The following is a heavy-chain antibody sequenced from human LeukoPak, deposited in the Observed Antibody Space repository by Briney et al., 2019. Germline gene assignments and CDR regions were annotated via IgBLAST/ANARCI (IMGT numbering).Heavy chain of an antibody. J-gene: IGHJ4*02. CDR1: GFTVGTNY. Sequence: QPGGSLRLSCAASGFTVGTNYMSWVRQAPGKGLEWVSLIYSGSSTYYANSVKGRFTTSRDNSKNTLYLQMNSLRAEDTAVYYCARDLTSGYGIDYWGQGTLVTVSS. CDR2: IYSGSST. CDR3: ARDLTSGYGIDY. D-gene: IGHD5-12*01. V-gene: IGHV3-53*01.